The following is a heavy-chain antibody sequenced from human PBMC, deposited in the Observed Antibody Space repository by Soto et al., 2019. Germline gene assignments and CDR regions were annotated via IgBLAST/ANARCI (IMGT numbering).Heavy chain of an antibody. D-gene: IGHD3-3*01. CDR3: AREGDFSYGMDV. V-gene: IGHV1-3*05. J-gene: IGHJ6*02. CDR2: INAGNGNT. CDR1: GYTFTSYA. Sequence: QVQLVQSGAEEKKPGASVKVSCKASGYTFTSYAMHWVRQAPGQRLEWMGWINAGNGNTKYSQKFQGRVTITRDTSASTAYMELSSLRSEDTAVYYCAREGDFSYGMDVWGQGTTVTVSS.